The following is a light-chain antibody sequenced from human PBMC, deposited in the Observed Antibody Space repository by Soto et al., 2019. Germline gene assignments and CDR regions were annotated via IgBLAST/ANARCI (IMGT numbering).Light chain of an antibody. J-gene: IGKJ4*01. CDR2: AAS. V-gene: IGKV1-9*01. CDR1: QGISSY. Sequence: DIQFTQSPSFLSASVGARVTITCRASQGISSYLAWYQQKPGKAPKLLSYAASTLQSGVPSRFSGSGSGTEFTLTISSLQPEDFATYYCQQLNSYPTFGGGTKVDI. CDR3: QQLNSYPT.